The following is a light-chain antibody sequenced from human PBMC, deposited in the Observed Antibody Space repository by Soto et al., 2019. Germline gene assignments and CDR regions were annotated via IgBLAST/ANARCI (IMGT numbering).Light chain of an antibody. CDR3: QQYYSTLYS. CDR2: GAS. Sequence: DIVMTPSPDSLAVSLGERATINCKSSQSVLYSSNNKNYLAWYQQKPEQPPKLLIYGASTRESGVPDRFSGSGSGIDFTLTSSRLQAEDVAVYYYQQYYSTLYSFGQGTKLEIK. CDR1: QSVLYSSNNKNY. V-gene: IGKV4-1*01. J-gene: IGKJ2*03.